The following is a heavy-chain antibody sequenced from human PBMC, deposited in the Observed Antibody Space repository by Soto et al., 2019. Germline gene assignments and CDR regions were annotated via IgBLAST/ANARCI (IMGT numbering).Heavy chain of an antibody. D-gene: IGHD2-15*01. CDR1: GYTFTDYY. CDR2: LNPNSGAT. CDR3: ARVRSHCSGGNCYWAGSVPYFDY. V-gene: IGHV1-2*04. Sequence: GASVKVSCKASGYTFTDYYMHWVRQAPGQRLEWMGWLNPNSGATNYAQKFQGWVTMTRDTSISTAYMELSTLTSDDTAVYYCARVRSHCSGGNCYWAGSVPYFDYWGQGTLVTVSS. J-gene: IGHJ4*02.